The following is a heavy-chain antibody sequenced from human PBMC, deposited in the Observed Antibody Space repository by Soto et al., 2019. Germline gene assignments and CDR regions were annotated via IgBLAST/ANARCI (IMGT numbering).Heavy chain of an antibody. D-gene: IGHD2-2*01. CDR2: IWYDGSTK. J-gene: IGHJ6*02. CDR1: GFTFSSYG. V-gene: IGHV3-33*01. Sequence: QVQLVESGGGVVQPGRSLRLSCAASGFTFSSYGMHWVRQAPGKGLEWVAVIWYDGSTKYYADSVKGRFTISRDNSKNTLYLQKNSLRAEDTAVYYCAREIVVVPAAIDYYYYGMDVWGQGTTVTVSS. CDR3: AREIVVVPAAIDYYYYGMDV.